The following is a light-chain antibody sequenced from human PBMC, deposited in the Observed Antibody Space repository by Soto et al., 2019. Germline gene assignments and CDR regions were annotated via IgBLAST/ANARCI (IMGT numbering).Light chain of an antibody. V-gene: IGLV2-14*01. CDR3: SSSTSITTWV. J-gene: IGLJ3*02. CDR2: EVS. CDR1: SNDVGGYNF. Sequence: QSVLTQPASVSGSPGQSITIPCTGTSNDVGGYNFVSWYQQHPGKAPKLIIYEVSNRPSGVSNRFSGSKSGNTASLTISGLQAEDEADYYCSSSTSITTWVFGGGTKVTVL.